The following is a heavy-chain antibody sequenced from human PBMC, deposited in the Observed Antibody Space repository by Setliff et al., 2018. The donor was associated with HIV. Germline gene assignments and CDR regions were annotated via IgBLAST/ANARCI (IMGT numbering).Heavy chain of an antibody. CDR1: GYSFSGYY. CDR3: AVASIVSTARWNH. D-gene: IGHD1-26*01. Sequence: GASVKVSCKASGYSFSGYYLHWVRRAPGQGLEWMGWINPNSGATNYAQNFQGRVTMTRDTSISTAYMDLSSLTSDDTAAYYCAVASIVSTARWNHWGRGTLVTVS. J-gene: IGHJ5*02. CDR2: INPNSGAT. V-gene: IGHV1-2*02.